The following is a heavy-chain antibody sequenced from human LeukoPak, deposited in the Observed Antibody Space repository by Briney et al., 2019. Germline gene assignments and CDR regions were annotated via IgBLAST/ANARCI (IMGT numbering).Heavy chain of an antibody. CDR2: ISHSGSV. CDR1: GGSVSNYY. CDR3: ARVKGREGSTVIIDY. D-gene: IGHD3-10*01. J-gene: IGHJ4*02. V-gene: IGHV4-59*02. Sequence: PSETLSLTCTASGGSVSNYYWSWIRQSPGKGLEWIGYISHSGSVNYNPSLKSRVTMSVDTSKNQFSLKLSSVTAADTAVYYCARVKGREGSTVIIDYWGQGTLVTVSS.